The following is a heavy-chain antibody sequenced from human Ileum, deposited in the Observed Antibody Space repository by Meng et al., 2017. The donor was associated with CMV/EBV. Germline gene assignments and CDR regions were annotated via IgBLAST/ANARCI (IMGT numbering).Heavy chain of an antibody. CDR1: GGTISHAGTY. J-gene: IGHJ5*02. Sequence: SETLSLTCSVSGGTISHAGTYWAWVRQSPGKGLEWIGSIYYRGSTYYNPSPKSRVTISVELSKSHFSLNLDSVSAADTATYYCARLVDSLDPWGPGTLVTVSS. V-gene: IGHV4-39*02. CDR3: ARLVDSLDP. D-gene: IGHD2-21*01. CDR2: IYYRGST.